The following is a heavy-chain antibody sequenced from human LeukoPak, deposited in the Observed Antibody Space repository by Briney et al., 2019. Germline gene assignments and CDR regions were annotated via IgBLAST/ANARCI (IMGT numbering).Heavy chain of an antibody. CDR2: ISSSSSYI. CDR3: ASGTVGNYALDY. D-gene: IGHD1-7*01. V-gene: IGHV3-21*01. J-gene: IGHJ4*02. Sequence: GGSLRLSCAASGFTFSSYSMNWVRQAPGKGLEWVSSISSSSSYIYYADSVKGRFTISRDNAKNSLYLQVDSLRVEDTAVYFCASGTVGNYALDYWGQGTLVTVSS. CDR1: GFTFSSYS.